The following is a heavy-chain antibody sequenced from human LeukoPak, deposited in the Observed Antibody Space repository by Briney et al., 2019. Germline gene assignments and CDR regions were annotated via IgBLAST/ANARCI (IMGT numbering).Heavy chain of an antibody. CDR3: AKGGIAVAGTSYYYYMDV. D-gene: IGHD6-19*01. J-gene: IGHJ6*03. V-gene: IGHV3-30*07. Sequence: GKSLRLSCAASGFTFGRYAMHWVRQAPGKGLEWVAVISHDGGSEFYADSVKGRFTISRDNSKDTLYLQMNSLRAEDAAVYYCAKGGIAVAGTSYYYYMDVWGKGTTVTISS. CDR2: ISHDGGSE. CDR1: GFTFGRYA.